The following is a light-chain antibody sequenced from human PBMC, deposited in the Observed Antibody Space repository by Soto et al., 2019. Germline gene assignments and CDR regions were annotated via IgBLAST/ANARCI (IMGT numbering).Light chain of an antibody. J-gene: IGLJ1*01. CDR1: SSDIGGYNY. Sequence: QSALNQPASVSGSPGKSITISCAGTSSDIGGYNYVSWYQQHPGKAPKVMIYEVSNRPSGVSNRFSGSKSGNTASLTISGLQAEEEADYYCSSYTSSSTLYVFGSGTKVAVL. CDR2: EVS. CDR3: SSYTSSSTLYV. V-gene: IGLV2-14*01.